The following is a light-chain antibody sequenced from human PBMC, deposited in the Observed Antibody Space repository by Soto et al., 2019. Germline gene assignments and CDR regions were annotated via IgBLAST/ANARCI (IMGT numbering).Light chain of an antibody. CDR1: QGISNY. CDR3: QKYNSAPRT. J-gene: IGKJ3*01. V-gene: IGKV1-27*01. Sequence: DIQMTQSPSSLSASVGDRVTITCRASQGISNYLAWYQQKPGKVPKLLIYAASTLQSGVPSRFSGSGSGTDFTLTISGLQPDAVATYYCQKYNSAPRTFGPGTKVDIK. CDR2: AAS.